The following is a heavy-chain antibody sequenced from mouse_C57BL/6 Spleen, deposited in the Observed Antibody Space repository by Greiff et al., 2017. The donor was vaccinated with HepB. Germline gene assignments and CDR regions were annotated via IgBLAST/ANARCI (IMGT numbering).Heavy chain of an antibody. D-gene: IGHD1-1*01. CDR3: ARRPGFYGSSLWYFDV. J-gene: IGHJ1*03. CDR2: ILPGSGST. Sequence: VQLKQSGAELMKPGASVKLSCKATGYTFTGYWIEWVKQRPGHGLEWIGEILPGSGSTNYNEKFKGKATFTADTSSNTAYMQLSSLTTEDSAIYYCARRPGFYGSSLWYFDVWGTGTTVTVSS. V-gene: IGHV1-9*01. CDR1: GYTFTGYW.